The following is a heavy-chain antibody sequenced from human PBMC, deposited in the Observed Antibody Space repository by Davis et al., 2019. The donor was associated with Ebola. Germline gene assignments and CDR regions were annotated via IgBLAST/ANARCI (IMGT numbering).Heavy chain of an antibody. J-gene: IGHJ4*02. CDR1: GFTFSSYV. V-gene: IGHV3-23*01. D-gene: IGHD1-26*01. Sequence: GESLKISCAASGFTFSSYVMTWVRQAPGKGLEWASSISGSSDRIYYADSVKGHFTISRDNSKNTLFLQMNSLRAEDTAVYYCADLRGAYSNYFHYWGQGTLVTVSS. CDR2: ISGSSDRI. CDR3: ADLRGAYSNYFHY.